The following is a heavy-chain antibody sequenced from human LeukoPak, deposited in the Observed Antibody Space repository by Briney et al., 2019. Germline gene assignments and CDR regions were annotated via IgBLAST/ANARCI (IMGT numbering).Heavy chain of an antibody. J-gene: IGHJ3*02. Sequence: ASVKVSRKASGYTFTSYYMHWVRQAPGQGLEWMGIINPSGGSTSYAQKFQGRVTMTRDTSTSTVYMELSSLRSEDTAVYYCARGGPVGDSSGPLDIWGQGTMVTVSS. D-gene: IGHD3-22*01. CDR2: INPSGGST. CDR3: ARGGPVGDSSGPLDI. CDR1: GYTFTSYY. V-gene: IGHV1-46*01.